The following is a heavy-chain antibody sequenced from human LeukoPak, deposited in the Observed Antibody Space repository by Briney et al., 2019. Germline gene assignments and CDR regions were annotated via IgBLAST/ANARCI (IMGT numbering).Heavy chain of an antibody. CDR3: AGERGLRFLEWSYDAFDI. Sequence: SVKVSCKASGGTFSSYAISWVRQAPGQGLEWMGGIISIFGTANYAQKFQGRVTITTDESTSTAYMELSSLRSEDTAVYYCAGERGLRFLEWSYDAFDIWGQGTMVTVSS. CDR2: IISIFGTA. D-gene: IGHD3-3*01. J-gene: IGHJ3*02. CDR1: GGTFSSYA. V-gene: IGHV1-69*05.